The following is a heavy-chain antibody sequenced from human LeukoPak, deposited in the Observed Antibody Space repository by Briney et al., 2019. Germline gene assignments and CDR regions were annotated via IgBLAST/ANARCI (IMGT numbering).Heavy chain of an antibody. CDR2: AYSGGDR. CDR1: GFVVSSNY. CDR3: AGQLRFWGDYYMDV. Sequence: GGSLRLSCAASGFVVSSNYMSWVRQAPGKGLEWVSVAYSGGDRYYTDSVKGRFTISRDNSENTLYLQMNSLRAEDTAVYYCAGQLRFWGDYYMDVWGTGTTVTVSS. V-gene: IGHV3-53*01. J-gene: IGHJ6*03. D-gene: IGHD3-3*01.